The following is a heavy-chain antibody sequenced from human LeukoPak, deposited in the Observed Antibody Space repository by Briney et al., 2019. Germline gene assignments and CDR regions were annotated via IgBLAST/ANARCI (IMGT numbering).Heavy chain of an antibody. CDR2: ISYDGSNK. CDR1: GFTFSSYG. Sequence: GGSLRLSCAASGFTFSSYGMHWVRQAPGKGLEWVAVISYDGSNKYYADSVKGRFTISRDNSKNTLYLQMNSLRAEDTAVYYCAKGLTPYGQQLVPFDYWGQGTLVTVSS. CDR3: AKGLTPYGQQLVPFDY. J-gene: IGHJ4*02. D-gene: IGHD6-13*01. V-gene: IGHV3-30*18.